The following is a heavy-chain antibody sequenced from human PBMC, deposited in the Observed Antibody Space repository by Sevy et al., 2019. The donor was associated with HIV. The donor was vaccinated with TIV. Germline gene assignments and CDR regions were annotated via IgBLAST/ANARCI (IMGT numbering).Heavy chain of an antibody. D-gene: IGHD3-3*01. CDR1: GFTFSRYW. CDR2: ISDDSRYI. V-gene: IGHV3-21*04. Sequence: GGSLRLSCAASGFTFSRYWMHWVRQAPGKGLEWLSSISDDSRYIYYSDSVKGRFTISRANAKNLLYLQMNNLRVEDTAIYYCARDFTIFGVVSGIDYWGQGNLVTVSS. CDR3: ARDFTIFGVVSGIDY. J-gene: IGHJ4*02.